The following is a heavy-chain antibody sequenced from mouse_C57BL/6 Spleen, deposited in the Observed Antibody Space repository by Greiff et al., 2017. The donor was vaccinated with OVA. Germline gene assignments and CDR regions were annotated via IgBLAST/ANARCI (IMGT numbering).Heavy chain of an antibody. CDR1: GFTFSSYA. Sequence: EVKLVESGGGLVKPGGSLKLSCAASGFTFSSYAMSWVRQTPEKRLEWVATISDGGSYTYYPDNVKGRFTISRDNAKNNLYLQMSHLKSEDTAMYYCARDGGSSYADFDDWGQGTTLTVSS. J-gene: IGHJ2*01. V-gene: IGHV5-4*01. CDR3: ARDGGSSYADFDD. D-gene: IGHD1-1*01. CDR2: ISDGGSYT.